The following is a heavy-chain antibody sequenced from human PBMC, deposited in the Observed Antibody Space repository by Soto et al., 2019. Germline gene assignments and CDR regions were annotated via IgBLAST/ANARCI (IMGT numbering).Heavy chain of an antibody. J-gene: IGHJ4*02. V-gene: IGHV3-23*01. CDR1: GVTFSSYA. D-gene: IGHD3-10*01. CDR3: AKDRCYGAGSYSAY. CDR2: ISGSGGST. Sequence: EVQLLESGGGLVQPGGSLRLSWADSGVTFSSYAMSWVRQAPGKGLEWVSAISGSGGSTYYADSVKGLFTISRDNSKNTLYLQMNSLRAEDTAVYYCAKDRCYGAGSYSAYWGQGTLVTVSS.